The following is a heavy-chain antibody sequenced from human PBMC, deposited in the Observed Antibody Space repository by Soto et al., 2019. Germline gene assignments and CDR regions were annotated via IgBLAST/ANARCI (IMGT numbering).Heavy chain of an antibody. D-gene: IGHD1-26*01. CDR1: GFTFSTYA. Sequence: GSLRLSCTASGFTFSTYAMSWVRQAPGEGLEWVSSISEDGICTDYADSVKGRFTISRDTSKNTLYVQMTSLRAEDTAVYYCAKETSPNAYYTFDFWGQGTMVTVSS. CDR2: ISEDGICT. V-gene: IGHV3-23*01. CDR3: AKETSPNAYYTFDF. J-gene: IGHJ3*01.